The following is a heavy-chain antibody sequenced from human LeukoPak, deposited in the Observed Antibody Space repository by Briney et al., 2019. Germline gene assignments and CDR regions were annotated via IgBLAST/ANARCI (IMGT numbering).Heavy chain of an antibody. V-gene: IGHV3-30*18. D-gene: IGHD4-11*01. CDR1: GFTFADYA. J-gene: IGHJ4*02. CDR2: ISYDGNNQ. CDR3: VKPYPTLTTSSVLDS. Sequence: GGSLRLSCAASGFTFADYAMHWVRQAPGKGLEWVAAISYDGNNQHYADPVKGRFTISRDNSKNTVYLQINPLRTEDSAVYYCVKPYPTLTTSSVLDSWGQGTLVTVSS.